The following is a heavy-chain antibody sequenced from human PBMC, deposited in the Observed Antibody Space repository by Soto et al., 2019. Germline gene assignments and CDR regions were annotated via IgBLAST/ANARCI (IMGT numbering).Heavy chain of an antibody. D-gene: IGHD2-8*01. Sequence: GESLKISCETSGYDFTRNWIGWVRQRPGKGLEWVGLVYPRGSDTRYSPSFRGHVSMSADESVRTAYLQWTSLEASDTAIYYCARQFCTTTVCSMYFDNWGQWTSVTVSS. J-gene: IGHJ4*02. CDR3: ARQFCTTTVCSMYFDN. CDR1: GYDFTRNW. V-gene: IGHV5-51*01. CDR2: VYPRGSDT.